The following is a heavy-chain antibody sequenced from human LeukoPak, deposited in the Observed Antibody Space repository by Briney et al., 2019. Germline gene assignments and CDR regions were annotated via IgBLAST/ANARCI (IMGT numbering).Heavy chain of an antibody. V-gene: IGHV5-51*01. J-gene: IGHJ4*02. CDR1: GYSFTSYW. CDR3: ARLAQPRWLQSGSDY. Sequence: GESLKISCKGSGYSFTSYWIGWVRQMPGKGLEWMGIIYPGDSDTGYSPSFQGQVAVSADKSISTAYLQWSSLKASDTAMYYCARLAQPRWLQSGSDYWGQGTLVTVSS. D-gene: IGHD5-24*01. CDR2: IYPGDSDT.